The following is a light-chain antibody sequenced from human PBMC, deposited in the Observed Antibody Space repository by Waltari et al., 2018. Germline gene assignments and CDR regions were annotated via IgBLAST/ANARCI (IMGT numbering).Light chain of an antibody. CDR2: LGS. J-gene: IGKJ1*01. V-gene: IGKV2-28*01. Sequence: DIVMTQSPLSLPVTPGGPASISCRSSQSLLHSNGYNYLDWYLQTPGQSPQLLIYLGSNRASGVPDRFSGSGSGTDFTLKISRVEAEDVGVYYCMQALQTPPTFGQGTKVEIK. CDR3: MQALQTPPT. CDR1: QSLLHSNGYNY.